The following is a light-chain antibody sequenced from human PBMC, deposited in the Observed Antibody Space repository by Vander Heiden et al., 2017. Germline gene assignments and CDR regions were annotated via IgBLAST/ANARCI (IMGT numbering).Light chain of an antibody. CDR3: GTWDSSRSTVV. CDR2: EKD. V-gene: IGLV1-51*02. CDR1: RSNIGNNY. Sequence: QSVLTQPPSVSAAPGQRVTNSCSGSRSNIGNNYVSWYHHLPGTAPKLLIYEKDKRPSAIPHRLSGSKSATSATLGITGLQTGDEADYFCGTWDSSRSTVVFGGGTKLTVL. J-gene: IGLJ2*01.